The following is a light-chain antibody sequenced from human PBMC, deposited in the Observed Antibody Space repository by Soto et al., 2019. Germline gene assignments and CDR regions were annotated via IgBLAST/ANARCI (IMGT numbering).Light chain of an antibody. Sequence: QSALTQPRSVSGSPGQSVTISCTGASSDVGAYNFVSWYQQHPDKAPKDMIHDVSQRPSGVPDRFSGSKSGNTASLTISVLQAEYEADYYCCSYAGKYTFVFGSGTKLTVL. J-gene: IGLJ1*01. V-gene: IGLV2-11*01. CDR3: CSYAGKYTFV. CDR1: SSDVGAYNF. CDR2: DVS.